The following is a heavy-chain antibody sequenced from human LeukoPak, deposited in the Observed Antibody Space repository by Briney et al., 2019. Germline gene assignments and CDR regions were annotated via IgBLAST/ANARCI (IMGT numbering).Heavy chain of an antibody. J-gene: IGHJ5*02. Sequence: GASVKVSCKASGYTFTSYGISWVRQAPGQGLEWMGWISAYNGNTNYAQKLQGRVTMTTDTSTGAAYMELRSLRSDDTAVHYCARERYYDSSGYYYVWWFDPWGQGTLVTVSS. D-gene: IGHD3-22*01. CDR2: ISAYNGNT. CDR3: ARERYYDSSGYYYVWWFDP. V-gene: IGHV1-18*01. CDR1: GYTFTSYG.